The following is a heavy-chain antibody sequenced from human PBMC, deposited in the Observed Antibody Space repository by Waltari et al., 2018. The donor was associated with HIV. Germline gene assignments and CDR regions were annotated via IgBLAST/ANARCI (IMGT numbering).Heavy chain of an antibody. J-gene: IGHJ6*02. CDR3: ARAREVNLLEWSIGPEASYYYGMDV. CDR2: INEGGTT. Sequence: QVQLQQWGAGLLKPAETLSLPCAVYGGSFTGYYVNWMRMSPGKGLEWIGEINEGGTTSFHPSRKSRLTLSIDPSKRQFSLKLGSVTAADSGLYFCARAREVNLLEWSIGPEASYYYGMDVWGQGTPVTVSS. CDR1: GGSFTGYY. D-gene: IGHD3-3*01. V-gene: IGHV4-34*02.